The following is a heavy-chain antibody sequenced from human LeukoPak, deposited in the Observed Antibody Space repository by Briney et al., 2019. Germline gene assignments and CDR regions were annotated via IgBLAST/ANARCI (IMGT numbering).Heavy chain of an antibody. D-gene: IGHD4-17*01. CDR1: GFTFSGYG. J-gene: IGHJ4*02. Sequence: GGSLRLSCAASGFTFSGYGMHWVRQAPGKGLEWVAVISYDGHNEYYGDSVKGRFTISRDNSKNTVFLQMNSLRAEDTAVYYCARRGESTSYGDYRFDYWGQGTLVTVSS. CDR2: ISYDGHNE. CDR3: ARRGESTSYGDYRFDY. V-gene: IGHV3-30*03.